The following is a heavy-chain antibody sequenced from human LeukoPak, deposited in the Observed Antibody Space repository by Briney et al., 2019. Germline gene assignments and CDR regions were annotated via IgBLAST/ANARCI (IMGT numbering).Heavy chain of an antibody. V-gene: IGHV3-21*01. CDR3: ARVPGIQLWLRGKNYYYYMDV. Sequence: GGSLRLSCAASGFTLSSYSMNWVRQAPGKGLEWVSSISRSSAYIYYADSVKGRFTISRDNAKNSLYLQMNSLRAEDTAVYYCARVPGIQLWLRGKNYYYYMDVWGKGTTVTVSS. CDR2: ISRSSAYI. CDR1: GFTLSSYS. D-gene: IGHD5-18*01. J-gene: IGHJ6*03.